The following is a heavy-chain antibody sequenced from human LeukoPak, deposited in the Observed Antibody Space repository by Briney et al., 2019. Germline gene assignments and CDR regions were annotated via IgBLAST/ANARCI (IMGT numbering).Heavy chain of an antibody. D-gene: IGHD2-15*01. CDR1: GFTFSNYA. J-gene: IGHJ4*02. CDR3: AVVAATADFDY. Sequence: GRSLRLSCAASGFTFSNYAMHWVRQAPGKGLEWVAVISYDGSNKYYADSVKGRFTISRDNSKNTLYLQMNSLRAEDTAVYYCAVVAATADFDYWGQGTLVTVSS. V-gene: IGHV3-30*04. CDR2: ISYDGSNK.